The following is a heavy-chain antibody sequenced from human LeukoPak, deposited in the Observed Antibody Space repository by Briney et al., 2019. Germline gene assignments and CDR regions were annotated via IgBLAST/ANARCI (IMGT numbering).Heavy chain of an antibody. D-gene: IGHD6-19*01. CDR2: INPNGGGT. J-gene: IGHJ4*02. Sequence: AAVTVSLTSSGYTFTDYDMHWVRQAPGQGLGWMGWINPNGGGTNYAQSFQGRVTMTRDTSIGTAYMELSSLISDDTAIYYCARENNSGWYRKAAFDYWGQGTLGTVTS. V-gene: IGHV1-2*02. CDR3: ARENNSGWYRKAAFDY. CDR1: GYTFTDYD.